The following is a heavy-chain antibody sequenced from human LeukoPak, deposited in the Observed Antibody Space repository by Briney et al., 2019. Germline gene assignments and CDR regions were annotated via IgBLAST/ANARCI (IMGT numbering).Heavy chain of an antibody. V-gene: IGHV1-69*05. CDR2: ISPIFGTA. D-gene: IGHD2/OR15-2a*01. J-gene: IGHJ4*02. CDR3: ARVDLWGQRDFRYY. CDR1: GCTFSSYA. Sequence: SVKVSCKDSGCTFSSYAISWVRQAPGQGLEWMGRISPIFGTANYAQKFQGRVTITTDESTSTAYMELSSLRSEDTAVYYCARVDLWGQRDFRYYWGQGTLVTVSS.